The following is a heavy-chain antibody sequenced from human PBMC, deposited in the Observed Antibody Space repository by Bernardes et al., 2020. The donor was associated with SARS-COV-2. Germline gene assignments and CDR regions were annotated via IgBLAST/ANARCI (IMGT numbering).Heavy chain of an antibody. D-gene: IGHD3-22*01. J-gene: IGHJ4*02. CDR3: AREGSEYYDSGGYYLDY. V-gene: IGHV4-59*11. Sequence: SETLSLTCTVSGGSISDHYWSWIRQPPGKGLEWIGNIYNSGTTDYNPSLKSRVTISVDTSKKQFSLNLTSVTAEDTAVYYCAREGSEYYDSGGYYLDYWGQGTLVTVSS. CDR2: IYNSGTT. CDR1: GGSISDHY.